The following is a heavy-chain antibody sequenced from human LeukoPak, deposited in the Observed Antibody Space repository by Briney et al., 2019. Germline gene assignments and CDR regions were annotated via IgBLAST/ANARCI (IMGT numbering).Heavy chain of an antibody. Sequence: PGGSLRLSCAASEFSFSSYAMSWVRQAPGKGLEWVSAISGLGGTTYYADSVKGRFTISRDTSKNTLYLEMNSLRAEDTAIYYCAKGPTTIFGVGPYWGQGTLVTVSS. CDR3: AKGPTTIFGVGPY. D-gene: IGHD3-3*01. J-gene: IGHJ4*02. CDR1: EFSFSSYA. CDR2: ISGLGGTT. V-gene: IGHV3-23*01.